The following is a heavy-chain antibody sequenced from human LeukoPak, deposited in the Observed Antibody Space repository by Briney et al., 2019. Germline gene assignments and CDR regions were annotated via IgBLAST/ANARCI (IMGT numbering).Heavy chain of an antibody. CDR1: GFTVSSNY. J-gene: IGHJ6*03. CDR2: IYSVGST. CDR3: AREFAARDYYCYYYMDV. V-gene: IGHV3-53*01. D-gene: IGHD2-15*01. Sequence: GGSLRLSCAASGFTVSSNYTSWVRQAPGKGLEWVSVIYSVGSTYYADSVKGRFTISRDNSKNTLYLQMNSLRAEDTAVYYCAREFAARDYYCYYYMDVWGKGTTVTVSS.